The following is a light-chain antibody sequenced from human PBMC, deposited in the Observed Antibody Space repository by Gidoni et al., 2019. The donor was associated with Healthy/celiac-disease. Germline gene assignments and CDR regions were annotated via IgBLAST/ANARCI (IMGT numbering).Light chain of an antibody. V-gene: IGKV3-11*01. CDR2: DAS. J-gene: IGKJ3*01. Sequence: EIVLTQSPATLSLSPGERATLSCRASQSVSSYLAWYQQKPGQAPRPLIYDASNRATGIPARFSGSGSGTDFTLTISSLEPEDFAVYYCQQRSNWLFTFGPXTKVDIK. CDR1: QSVSSY. CDR3: QQRSNWLFT.